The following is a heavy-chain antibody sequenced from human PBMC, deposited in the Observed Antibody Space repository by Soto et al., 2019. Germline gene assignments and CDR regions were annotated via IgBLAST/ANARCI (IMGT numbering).Heavy chain of an antibody. Sequence: QVQLVESGGGVVQPGRSLRLSCAASGFTFSSYAMHWVRQAPGKGLEWVAVISYDGSNKYYADSVKGRFTISRDNSKNTLYLQMNSLRAEDTAVYYCARDREIAARQYYYYGMDVW. D-gene: IGHD6-6*01. CDR2: ISYDGSNK. CDR3: ARDREIAARQYYYYGMDV. CDR1: GFTFSSYA. V-gene: IGHV3-30-3*01. J-gene: IGHJ6*01.